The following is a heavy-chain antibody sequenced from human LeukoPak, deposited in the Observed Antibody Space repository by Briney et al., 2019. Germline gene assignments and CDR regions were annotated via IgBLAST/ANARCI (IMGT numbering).Heavy chain of an antibody. D-gene: IGHD3-10*01. CDR2: INHSGST. J-gene: IGHJ4*02. Sequence: SETLSLTCAVYGGSFSGYYWSWIRQPPGKGLEWIGEINHSGSTNYNPSLKSRVTISVDTSKNQFSLKLSSVTAADTAVYYCARDSYYGPTVFDYWGQGTLVTVSS. CDR1: GGSFSGYY. V-gene: IGHV4-34*01. CDR3: ARDSYYGPTVFDY.